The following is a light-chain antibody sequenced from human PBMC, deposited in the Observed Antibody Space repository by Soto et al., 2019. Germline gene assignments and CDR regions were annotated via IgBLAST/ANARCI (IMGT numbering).Light chain of an antibody. CDR1: QNIHSF. CDR3: QWSGGSVS. Sequence: EIVLTQSPATVSLSPGESATLSCRASQNIHSFLAWYQQRPGQAPRLLIYDASFRATAIPARFNGSGSGTDFTLTITRLEPEDFAVYYCQWSGGSVSFGGGTKVE. V-gene: IGKV3-11*01. J-gene: IGKJ4*01. CDR2: DAS.